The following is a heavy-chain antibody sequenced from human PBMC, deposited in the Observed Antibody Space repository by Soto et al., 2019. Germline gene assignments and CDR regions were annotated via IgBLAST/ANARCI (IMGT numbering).Heavy chain of an antibody. CDR1: GFTISGKKY. CDR3: ATWHEREHAYDV. J-gene: IGHJ3*01. D-gene: IGHD1-1*01. CDR2: LYDVDGS. V-gene: IGHV3-53*01. Sequence: DVQLVESGGGLIQPGESLRLSCVAFGFTISGKKYVAWVRQAPGKGREWVSALYDVDGSFYADSVKGRFTTSSDSSKTTVYLQMNDLRPDDTAVYYCATWHEREHAYDVWGQGTTVTVAS.